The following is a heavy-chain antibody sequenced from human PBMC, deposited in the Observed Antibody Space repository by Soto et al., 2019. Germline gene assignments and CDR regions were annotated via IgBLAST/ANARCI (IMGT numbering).Heavy chain of an antibody. D-gene: IGHD2-15*01. V-gene: IGHV4-34*01. CDR3: ARETCSGGSCYHLYYVDE. CDR1: GGSFSGYY. CDR2: INHSGST. J-gene: IGHJ4*02. Sequence: SETLSLTCAVYGGSFSGYYWSWIRQPPGKGLEWIGEINHSGSTNYNPSLKSRVTISVDTSKNQFSLKLSSVTAADTAVYYCARETCSGGSCYHLYYVDEWGQGTLVTVSS.